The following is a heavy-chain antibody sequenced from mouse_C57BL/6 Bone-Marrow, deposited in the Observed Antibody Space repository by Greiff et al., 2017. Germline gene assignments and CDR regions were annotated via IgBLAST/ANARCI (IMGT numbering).Heavy chain of an antibody. V-gene: IGHV1-81*01. Sequence: VQGVESGAELARPGASVKLSCKASGYTFTSYCISWVQQRPGQGLEWIGEIHPRSGNPYYNETFKGKATLTADKSSSTAYMELRSLTSEDSAVYVCARCYWAMDYWGQGTSVTVSS. CDR3: ARCYWAMDY. D-gene: IGHD1-1*01. CDR2: IHPRSGNP. CDR1: GYTFTSYC. J-gene: IGHJ4*01.